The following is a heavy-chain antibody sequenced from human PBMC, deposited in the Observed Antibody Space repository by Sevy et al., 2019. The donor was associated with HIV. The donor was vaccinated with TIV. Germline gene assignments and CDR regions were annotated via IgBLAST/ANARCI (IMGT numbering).Heavy chain of an antibody. D-gene: IGHD2-15*01. V-gene: IGHV1-69*13. J-gene: IGHJ6*02. CDR1: GGTFSSYT. Sequence: ASVKVSCKASGGTFSSYTISWVRQAPGQGLEWMGGIIPICGTAKYAQRFQGRDTITADESTSTAYMELRSLRSEDTAVSHCARDRGDYCSGGSCYPSYGLDVWGQGTTVTVSS. CDR2: IIPICGTA. CDR3: ARDRGDYCSGGSCYPSYGLDV.